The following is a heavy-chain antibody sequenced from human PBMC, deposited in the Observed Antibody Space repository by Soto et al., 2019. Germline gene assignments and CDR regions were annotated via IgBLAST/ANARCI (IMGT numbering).Heavy chain of an antibody. V-gene: IGHV6-1*01. CDR1: GDSVSSNSAA. CDR3: ARRLRPSGDFDY. D-gene: IGHD6-6*01. CDR2: TYYRCKWYN. Sequence: SQTLSLTCAISGDSVSSNSAAWNWIRQSPSRGLEWLGRTYYRCKWYNDYAVSVKSRITINPDTSKNQFSLQLSSVTPEDTAVYYCARRLRPSGDFDYWGQGTLVTVSS. J-gene: IGHJ4*02.